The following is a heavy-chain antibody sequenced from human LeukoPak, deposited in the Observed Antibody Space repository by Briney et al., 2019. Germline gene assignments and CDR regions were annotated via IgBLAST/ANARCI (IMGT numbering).Heavy chain of an antibody. D-gene: IGHD1-26*01. CDR3: ASGSYEIIDY. CDR1: GGSISSYY. CDR2: IYYSGST. Sequence: ASETLSLTCTVSGGSISSYYWSWIRQPPGKGLEWIGYIYYSGSTNYNPSLKSRVTISVDTSKNQFSLKLSSVTAADTAVYYCASGSYEIIDYWGQGTLVTVSS. V-gene: IGHV4-59*01. J-gene: IGHJ4*02.